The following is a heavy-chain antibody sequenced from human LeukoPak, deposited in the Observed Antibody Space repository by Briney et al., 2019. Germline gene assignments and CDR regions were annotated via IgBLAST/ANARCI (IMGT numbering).Heavy chain of an antibody. V-gene: IGHV3-66*01. Sequence: GGSLRLSCAASGFTVSDNYMSWVRQAPRKGLEWVSVIYTGGNTYYSDSVKGRFTISRENSKKMLYLQMKSLTAEDTAVYFCARMVYYYDSSGYNYYFHHWGQGIVVTVSS. CDR3: ARMVYYYDSSGYNYYFHH. D-gene: IGHD3-22*01. CDR1: GFTVSDNY. J-gene: IGHJ4*02. CDR2: IYTGGNT.